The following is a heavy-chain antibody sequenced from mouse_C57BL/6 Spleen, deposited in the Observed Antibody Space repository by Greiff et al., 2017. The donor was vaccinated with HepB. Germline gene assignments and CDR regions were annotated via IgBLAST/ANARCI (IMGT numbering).Heavy chain of an antibody. Sequence: VQLQQSGAELVKPGASVKISCKASGYAFSSYWMNWVKQRPGKGLEWIGQIYPGDGDTNYNGKFKGKATLTADKSSSTAYMQLSSLTSEDSEVYFCARSLLRSYYYAMDYWGQGTSVTVSS. J-gene: IGHJ4*01. D-gene: IGHD1-1*01. CDR1: GYAFSSYW. CDR3: ARSLLRSYYYAMDY. CDR2: IYPGDGDT. V-gene: IGHV1-80*01.